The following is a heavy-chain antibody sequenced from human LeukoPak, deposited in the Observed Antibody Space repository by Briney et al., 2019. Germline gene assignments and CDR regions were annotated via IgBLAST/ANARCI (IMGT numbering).Heavy chain of an antibody. Sequence: GGSLRLSCAASGFTFSNAWMNWVRQAPGKGLEWVSSISSSSNYIYYADSVKGRFTLSRDNAKNSLYLQMNSLRAEDTAVYYCARPYYYGSGSFRGMDVWGQGTTVTVSS. CDR3: ARPYYYGSGSFRGMDV. CDR1: GFTFSNAW. D-gene: IGHD3-10*01. CDR2: ISSSSNYI. J-gene: IGHJ6*02. V-gene: IGHV3-21*01.